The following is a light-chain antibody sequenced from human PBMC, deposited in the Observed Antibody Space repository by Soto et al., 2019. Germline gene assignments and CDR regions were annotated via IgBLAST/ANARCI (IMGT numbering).Light chain of an antibody. Sequence: QSVLTQPPSASGTPGQRVNISCSGSSSNIGSNYVYWYRQFPGTAPKLLIQRNNQRPSGVPARFSGSKSGTSASLAISGLRSEDEADYYCQSYDSSLSAHYVFGTGTKLTVL. CDR2: RNN. CDR3: QSYDSSLSAHYV. V-gene: IGLV1-47*01. CDR1: SSNIGSNY. J-gene: IGLJ1*01.